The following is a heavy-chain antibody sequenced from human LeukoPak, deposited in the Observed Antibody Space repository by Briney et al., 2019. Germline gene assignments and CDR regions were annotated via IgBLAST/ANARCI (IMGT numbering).Heavy chain of an antibody. CDR2: VFHGGSS. CDR1: GGSIINNHYY. V-gene: IGHV4-39*01. J-gene: IGHJ2*01. D-gene: IGHD2-21*02. Sequence: PSETLSLTCTASGGSIINNHYYWGWIRQPPGKGLEWIGTVFHGGSSYYNPSPESRVTISVDTAINQFSLNLPSVTAADTALYYCARHVPSALRVVVVTADWYFDLWGRGTLVTVSS. CDR3: ARHVPSALRVVVVTADWYFDL.